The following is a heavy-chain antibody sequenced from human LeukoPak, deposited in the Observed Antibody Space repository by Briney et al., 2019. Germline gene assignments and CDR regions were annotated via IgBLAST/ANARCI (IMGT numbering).Heavy chain of an antibody. CDR1: GHTFTSYD. CDR3: ARGRKYQLPPRSPYYYYCMDV. D-gene: IGHD2-2*01. Sequence: GASVTLSCKASGHTFTSYDINWVRQATGQGLGWMGWMNPNNDETGNAQKFQGRVTITRNTSISTAYMELSSLRSEDTAVYYCARGRKYQLPPRSPYYYYCMDVWGKGTTVTVSS. CDR2: MNPNNDET. J-gene: IGHJ6*03. V-gene: IGHV1-8*03.